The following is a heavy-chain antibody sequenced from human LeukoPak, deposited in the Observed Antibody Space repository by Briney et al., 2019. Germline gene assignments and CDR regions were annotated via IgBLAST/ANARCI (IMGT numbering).Heavy chain of an antibody. V-gene: IGHV4-34*01. D-gene: IGHD3-10*01. CDR2: VNHSGDT. J-gene: IGHJ4*02. CDR1: GGSFRTYF. Sequence: SETLSLTCTVHGGSFRTYFWSWIRQAPGKGLEWIGEVNHSGDTNYNPSLKNRVTISSDTSKDQFSLRLSSVTAADTAVYYCAREANSYDSGTYAWFDLWGQGTLVTVSS. CDR3: AREANSYDSGTYAWFDL.